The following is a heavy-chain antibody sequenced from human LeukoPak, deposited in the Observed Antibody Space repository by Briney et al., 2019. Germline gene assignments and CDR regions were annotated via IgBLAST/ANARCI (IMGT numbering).Heavy chain of an antibody. V-gene: IGHV4-59*04. CDR1: GGSISSYY. D-gene: IGHD6-19*01. Sequence: SETLSLTCTVSGGSISSYYWSWIRQPPGKGLEWIGYIYYSGSTYYNPSLKSRVTISVDTSKNQFSLKLSSVTAADTAVYYCAVEGGWSIAEYFQHWGQGTLVTVSS. CDR2: IYYSGST. J-gene: IGHJ1*01. CDR3: AVEGGWSIAEYFQH.